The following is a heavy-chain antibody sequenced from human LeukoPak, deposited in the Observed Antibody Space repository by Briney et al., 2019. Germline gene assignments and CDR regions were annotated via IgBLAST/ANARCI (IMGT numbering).Heavy chain of an antibody. CDR1: GFTFSNYA. Sequence: GGSLRLFCAASGFTFSNYAMHWVRQAPGKGLEYVSDISSNGGSTYYANSVKGRFTISRDNSKNTLHLQMGSLRAEDMAVYYCARGGVYGSGSYYTGGWFDPWGQGTLVTVSS. J-gene: IGHJ5*02. D-gene: IGHD3-10*01. V-gene: IGHV3-64*01. CDR2: ISSNGGST. CDR3: ARGGVYGSGSYYTGGWFDP.